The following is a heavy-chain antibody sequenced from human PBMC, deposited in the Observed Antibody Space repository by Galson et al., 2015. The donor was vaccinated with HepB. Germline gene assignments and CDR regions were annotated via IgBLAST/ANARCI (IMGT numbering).Heavy chain of an antibody. Sequence: SVKVSCKASGYTFTNYGISWVRQAPGQGLEWMGWISAYNGDTSDARKFQGRVTMTTDTSTTTAYMELRSLRSDDTAVYYCAREGYYYDTSGNYEDYWGQGTLVTVSS. D-gene: IGHD3-22*01. CDR3: AREGYYYDTSGNYEDY. CDR2: ISAYNGDT. CDR1: GYTFTNYG. V-gene: IGHV1-18*04. J-gene: IGHJ4*02.